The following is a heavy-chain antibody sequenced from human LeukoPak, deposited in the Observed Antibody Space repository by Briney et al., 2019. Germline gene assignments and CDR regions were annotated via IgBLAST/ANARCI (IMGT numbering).Heavy chain of an antibody. D-gene: IGHD3-22*01. CDR2: ISSSSSYI. J-gene: IGHJ4*02. CDR3: ARVVYYDSSGYNY. Sequence: GGSLRLSCAASGCTFSNYSMNWVRQAPGKGLEWVSSISSSSSYIYYADSVKGRFTIPRDDAKNSLYLQMNSLRAEDTAVYYCARVVYYDSSGYNYWGQGTLVTVAS. CDR1: GCTFSNYS. V-gene: IGHV3-21*01.